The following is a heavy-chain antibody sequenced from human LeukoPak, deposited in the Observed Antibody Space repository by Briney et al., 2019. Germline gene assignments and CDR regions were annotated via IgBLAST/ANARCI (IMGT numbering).Heavy chain of an antibody. V-gene: IGHV4-59*01. D-gene: IGHD6-6*01. CDR3: ARSEYSSSFFDY. CDR2: IYYSGST. CDR1: GGSISSYY. J-gene: IGHJ4*02. Sequence: SETLSLTCTVSGGSISSYYWSWIRQPPGKGLEWIGYIYYSGSTNYNPSLKRRVTISVDTSKNQFSLKLSSVTAADTAVYYCARSEYSSSFFDYWGQGTLVTVSS.